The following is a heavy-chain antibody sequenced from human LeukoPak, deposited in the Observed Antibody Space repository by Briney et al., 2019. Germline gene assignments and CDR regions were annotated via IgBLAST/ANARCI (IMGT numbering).Heavy chain of an antibody. Sequence: SETLSLTCAVYGGSFSGYYWSWLRQPPGKGLEWIGEINHSGSTNYNPSLKSRVTISVDTSKNQFSLKLSSVTAADTAVYYCARDHVDTAMVHFYYYYYYGMDVWGQGTTVTVSS. CDR1: GGSFSGYY. CDR2: INHSGST. J-gene: IGHJ6*02. D-gene: IGHD5-18*01. CDR3: ARDHVDTAMVHFYYYYYYGMDV. V-gene: IGHV4-34*01.